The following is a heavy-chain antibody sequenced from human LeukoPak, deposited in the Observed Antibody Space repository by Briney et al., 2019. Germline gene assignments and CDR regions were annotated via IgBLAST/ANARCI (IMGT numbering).Heavy chain of an antibody. Sequence: SETLSLTCAVYGGSFSGYYWSWIRQPPGKGLEWIGEINHSGSTNYNPSLKSRVTISVDTSKDQFSLKLSSVTAADTAVYYCAREVGYSYGNAAYYYYGMDVWGQGTTVTVSS. V-gene: IGHV4-34*01. CDR3: AREVGYSYGNAAYYYYGMDV. J-gene: IGHJ6*02. D-gene: IGHD5-18*01. CDR1: GGSFSGYY. CDR2: INHSGST.